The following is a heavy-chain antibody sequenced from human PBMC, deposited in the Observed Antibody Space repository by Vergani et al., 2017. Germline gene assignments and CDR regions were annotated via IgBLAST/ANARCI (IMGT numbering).Heavy chain of an antibody. D-gene: IGHD6-13*01. V-gene: IGHV4-59*02. Sequence: QAQLQESGPGLVKPSETLTLTCHVFGVSVTDYNCNWILRAPGKELEWIGSLSTTGVATHANHNPSLKSRVSISVDTSKSQFSLRLTSVTAADSAIYYCAGDTQSWQSAHRWGEGLLVSVSS. CDR1: GVSVTDYN. CDR3: AGDTQSWQSAHR. CDR2: LSTTGVATHA. J-gene: IGHJ5*02.